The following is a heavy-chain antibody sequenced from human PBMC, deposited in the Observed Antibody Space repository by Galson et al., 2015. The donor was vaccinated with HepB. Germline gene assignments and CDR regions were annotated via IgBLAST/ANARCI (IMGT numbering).Heavy chain of an antibody. D-gene: IGHD4-17*01. CDR1: RFTFTSYG. Sequence: SVKVSCKALRFTFTSYGISWVRQAPGQGLEWMGWISAYNGGTNYAQTFQGRVTMTTETYTSTAYLELRNLRSDDTAVYYCARGPDLYYSDHGAPFDYWGQGTLVTVSS. CDR2: ISAYNGGT. CDR3: ARGPDLYYSDHGAPFDY. V-gene: IGHV1-18*01. J-gene: IGHJ4*02.